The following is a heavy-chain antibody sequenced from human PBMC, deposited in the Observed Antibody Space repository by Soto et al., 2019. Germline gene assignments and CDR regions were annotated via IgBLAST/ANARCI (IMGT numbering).Heavy chain of an antibody. J-gene: IGHJ4*02. Sequence: TLSLSCRASGVTLSYGGYYWGWIRQSQGKGLESLGYISHLETTYYNPSFKRRLSLSIDGTSNQYSLSLSSMTAATKAGYLWARGGGYASFESWGQGIQVTVSS. D-gene: IGHD2-15*01. V-gene: IGHV4-30-2*06. CDR3: ARGGGYASFES. CDR2: ISHLETT. CDR1: GVTLSYGGYY.